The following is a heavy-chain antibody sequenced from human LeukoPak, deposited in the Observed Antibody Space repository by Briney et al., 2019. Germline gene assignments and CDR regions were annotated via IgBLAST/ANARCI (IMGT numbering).Heavy chain of an antibody. J-gene: IGHJ4*02. V-gene: IGHV4-59*12. D-gene: IGHD1-26*01. CDR3: ARGIGRRYSGSYGSRLYYFDY. CDR1: GGSISSYY. CDR2: IYYSGST. Sequence: SETLSLTCTVSGGSISSYYWSWIRQPPGKGLEWIGYIYYSGSTNYNPSLKSRVTISVDTSKNQFSLKLSSVTAADTAVYYCARGIGRRYSGSYGSRLYYFDYWGQGTLVTVSS.